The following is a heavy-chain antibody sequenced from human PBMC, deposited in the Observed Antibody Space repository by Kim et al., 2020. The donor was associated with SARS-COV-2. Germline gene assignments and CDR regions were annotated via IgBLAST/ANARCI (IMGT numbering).Heavy chain of an antibody. CDR1: GYSFTSYW. Sequence: GESLKISCKGSGYSFTSYWIGWVRQMPGKGLEWMGIIYPGDSDTRYSPSFQGQVTISADKSISTAYLHWSSLKASDTAMYYCARRVVVAATEGGWFDPWGQGTLVTVSS. CDR2: IYPGDSDT. J-gene: IGHJ5*02. CDR3: ARRVVVAATEGGWFDP. D-gene: IGHD2-15*01. V-gene: IGHV5-51*01.